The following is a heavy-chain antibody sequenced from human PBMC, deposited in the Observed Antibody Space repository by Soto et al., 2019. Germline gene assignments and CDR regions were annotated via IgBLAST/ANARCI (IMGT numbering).Heavy chain of an antibody. D-gene: IGHD1-26*01. CDR3: ASRVPHGTYGAPYFQH. Sequence: QVQLVESGGGVVQPEKSLRLSCAASGFTFSSHSMHWVRQAPGKGLEWVAVISFDGSNKYYADSVKGRFTISRDNSKNTLYLQMNSLRAEDTAVYYCASRVPHGTYGAPYFQHWGQGTLVTVS. J-gene: IGHJ1*01. CDR2: ISFDGSNK. CDR1: GFTFSSHS. V-gene: IGHV3-30*03.